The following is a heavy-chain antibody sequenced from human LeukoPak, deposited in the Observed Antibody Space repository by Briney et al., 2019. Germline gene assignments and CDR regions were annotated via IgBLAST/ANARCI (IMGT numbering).Heavy chain of an antibody. Sequence: ASVKVSCKASGYTFTRYGINWVGQAPGQGLELMGWISTYSGNTNYAQKLQGRVTITPDSSTSSPYMELRTLRSHTTGRYYRARAAGYGSGIYSGQGTLVTVSS. J-gene: IGHJ4*02. CDR2: ISTYSGNT. CDR1: GYTFTRYG. V-gene: IGHV1-18*01. CDR3: ARAAGYGSGIY. D-gene: IGHD3-10*01.